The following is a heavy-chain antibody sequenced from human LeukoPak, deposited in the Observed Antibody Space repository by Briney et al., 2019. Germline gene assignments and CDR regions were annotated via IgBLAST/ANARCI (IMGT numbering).Heavy chain of an antibody. D-gene: IGHD3-10*01. CDR2: IKQDGSEK. Sequence: GGPLRLSCAASGFTFSSYWMSWVRQAPGKGLEWVANIKQDGSEKYYVDSVKGRFTISRDNAKNSLYLQMNSLRAEDTAVYYCARGDGSDYYGSGSYGFDYWGQGTLVTVSS. CDR1: GFTFSSYW. J-gene: IGHJ4*02. V-gene: IGHV3-7*01. CDR3: ARGDGSDYYGSGSYGFDY.